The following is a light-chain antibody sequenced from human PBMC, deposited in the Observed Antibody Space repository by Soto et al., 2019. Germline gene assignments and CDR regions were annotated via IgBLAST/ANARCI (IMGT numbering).Light chain of an antibody. Sequence: EIVMTQSPATLSVSPGERATLSCRASQSVSSNLAWYHQKPGQAPRLLIYGASTKATGIPARFSGSGSGTEFTPTISSLQSEDFAVYYCQQYTNWPPLTFGGGTKVEIK. J-gene: IGKJ4*01. V-gene: IGKV3-15*01. CDR1: QSVSSN. CDR2: GAS. CDR3: QQYTNWPPLT.